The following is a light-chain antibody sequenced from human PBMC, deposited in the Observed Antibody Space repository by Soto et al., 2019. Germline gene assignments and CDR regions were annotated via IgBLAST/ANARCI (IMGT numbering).Light chain of an antibody. CDR2: DAS. V-gene: IGKV3-20*01. CDR1: QNVTSNS. Sequence: EIVLTQSPATLSLSPGERATLSCRATQNVTSNSLVWYQQKPGQAPRLLIYDASSRATGIPDRFSGSGSGTDFTLTISRLEPEDFAVYYCQQYGSSPLTFGGGTKVDIK. J-gene: IGKJ4*01. CDR3: QQYGSSPLT.